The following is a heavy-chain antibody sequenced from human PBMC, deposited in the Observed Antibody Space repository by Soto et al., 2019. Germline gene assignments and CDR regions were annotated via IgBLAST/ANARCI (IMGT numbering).Heavy chain of an antibody. CDR2: IGYSSSTI. Sequence: GGSLRLSCAASGFTFSGYYMSWIRQTPGKGLEWVSYIGYSSSTISYADSLKGRFTISRDNAKNSLHLQMNSLRAEDTAVYYCARVNADFWSGYPDAFDIWGQGTMVTVSS. CDR3: ARVNADFWSGYPDAFDI. D-gene: IGHD3-3*01. J-gene: IGHJ3*02. V-gene: IGHV3-11*01. CDR1: GFTFSGYY.